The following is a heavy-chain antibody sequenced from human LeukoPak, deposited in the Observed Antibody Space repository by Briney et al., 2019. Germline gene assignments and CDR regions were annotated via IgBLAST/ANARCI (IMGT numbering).Heavy chain of an antibody. Sequence: GGSLRLSCAASGFTFSSYGMHWVRQAPGKGLEWVAFIHDDGSKKYHADSVKGRFTISRDNSKNTLYLQMNSLRAEDTAVYYCAKAELAVAGLYYYYYYYMDVWGKGTTVTISS. CDR2: IHDDGSKK. V-gene: IGHV3-30*02. J-gene: IGHJ6*03. D-gene: IGHD6-19*01. CDR1: GFTFSSYG. CDR3: AKAELAVAGLYYYYYYYMDV.